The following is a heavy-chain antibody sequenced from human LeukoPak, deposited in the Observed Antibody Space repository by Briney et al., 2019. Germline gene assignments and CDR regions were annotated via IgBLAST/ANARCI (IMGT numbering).Heavy chain of an antibody. CDR3: AREGSYTGSDTHDH. V-gene: IGHV5-51*01. J-gene: IGHJ4*02. CDR1: GYSFTNYW. D-gene: IGHD1-26*01. CDR2: IYPGDSHT. Sequence: GESLKISCKGSGYSFTNYWIGWVRQMPGKGLEWMGIIYPGDSHTRYNPSFQGQVTIPADKSLSTAYLQWSSPKASDTAMYYCAREGSYTGSDTHDHWGQGTLVTVSS.